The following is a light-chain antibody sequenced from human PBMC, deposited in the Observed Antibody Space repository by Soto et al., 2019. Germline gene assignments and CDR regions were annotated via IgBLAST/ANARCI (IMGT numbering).Light chain of an antibody. CDR1: QSVSSN. Sequence: EIVMTQSPATLSVSPGERATLSCRASQSVSSNFAWYQQKPGQAPRLLISGASTRATGIQARFSGSGSGTEFTLTISSLQSEDFAVYYCQQYNYWPYTFGQGTKLEIK. J-gene: IGKJ2*01. CDR2: GAS. V-gene: IGKV3-15*01. CDR3: QQYNYWPYT.